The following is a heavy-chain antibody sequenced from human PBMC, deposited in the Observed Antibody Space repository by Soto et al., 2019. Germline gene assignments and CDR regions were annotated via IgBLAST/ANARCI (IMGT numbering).Heavy chain of an antibody. J-gene: IGHJ6*02. Sequence: QVQLQESGPGLVKPSQTLSLTCTVSGGSISSGDYYWSWIRQPPGKGLEWIGYIYYSGSTYYNPSLKSRVTISVDTSKNQFSLKLSSVTAADTAVYYCARDRIFGVVGGGTDVWGQGTTVTVSS. CDR2: IYYSGST. CDR1: GGSISSGDYY. D-gene: IGHD3-3*01. V-gene: IGHV4-30-4*01. CDR3: ARDRIFGVVGGGTDV.